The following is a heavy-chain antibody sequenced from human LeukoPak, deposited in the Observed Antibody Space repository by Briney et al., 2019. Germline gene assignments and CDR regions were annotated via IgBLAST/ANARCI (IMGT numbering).Heavy chain of an antibody. Sequence: LSLTCTVSGGSVSSSSYYWGWIRQAPGKGLEWVSYISSSGSTIYYADSVKGRFTISRDNAKNSLYLQMNSLRAEDTAVYYCARGGYDFWSGYDYFDYWGQGTLVTVSS. CDR1: GGSVSSSSYY. D-gene: IGHD3-3*01. V-gene: IGHV3-11*04. CDR3: ARGGYDFWSGYDYFDY. J-gene: IGHJ4*02. CDR2: ISSSGSTI.